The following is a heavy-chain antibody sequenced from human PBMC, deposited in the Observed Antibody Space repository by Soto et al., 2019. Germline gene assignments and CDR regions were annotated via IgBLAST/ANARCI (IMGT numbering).Heavy chain of an antibody. J-gene: IGHJ6*02. CDR3: ASDWGEAPNSIRVDGMDV. CDR1: GFTFSRHT. Sequence: QVQMVESGGGVVQPGTALRLSCTTSGFTFSRHTMHWVRQSPGKGLEWVALIWYDGLNKYYADSVKGRFSISRYNSGGMLYLQMNSLRAEDTALYYCASDWGEAPNSIRVDGMDVWGQGTTVTVSS. D-gene: IGHD1-20*01. V-gene: IGHV3-33*01. CDR2: IWYDGLNK.